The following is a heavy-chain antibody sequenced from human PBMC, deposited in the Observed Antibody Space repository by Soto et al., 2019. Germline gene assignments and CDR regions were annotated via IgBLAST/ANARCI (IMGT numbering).Heavy chain of an antibody. D-gene: IGHD1-26*01. CDR1: GFNFSSYG. CDR3: AKGLVGYVFGVQDYYFGMDV. Sequence: QVQLVESGGGVDQPGRSLRLSCGASGFNFSSYGMHWVRQAPGKGLEWVAVISYDGNNKDYADSVKGRFTISRDNSKNTLYLQMNSLRAEDTAVFYCAKGLVGYVFGVQDYYFGMDVWGQGTTVTVSS. V-gene: IGHV3-30*18. J-gene: IGHJ6*02. CDR2: ISYDGNNK.